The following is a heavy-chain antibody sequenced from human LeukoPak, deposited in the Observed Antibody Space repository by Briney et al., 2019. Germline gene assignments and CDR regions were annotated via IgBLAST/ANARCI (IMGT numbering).Heavy chain of an antibody. V-gene: IGHV1-2*06. CDR2: INPNNGGT. D-gene: IGHD3-22*01. CDR1: GYTFTGYY. CDR3: AGEDNSSGYRPFDI. J-gene: IGHJ3*02. Sequence: ASVKVSCKASGYTFTGYYIHWVRQAPGQGLDWMGRINPNNGGTNYAQKFQGRVTMTRDMSMSTAYMELSRLRSDDTAVYYCAGEDNSSGYRPFDIWGQGTTVTVLS.